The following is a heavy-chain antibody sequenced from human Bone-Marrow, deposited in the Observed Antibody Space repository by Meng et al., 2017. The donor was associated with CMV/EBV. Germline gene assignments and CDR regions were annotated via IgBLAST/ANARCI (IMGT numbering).Heavy chain of an antibody. CDR3: ARETCSSTSCYTDYYYGMDV. J-gene: IGHJ6*02. Sequence: ASVKVSCKTSGYTFISYYMHWVRQAPGQGLEWMGIINPSGGSTSYAQKFQGRVTMTRDTSTSTVYMELSSLRSEDTAVYYCARETCSSTSCYTDYYYGMDVWGQGTKVTVSS. D-gene: IGHD2-2*02. CDR2: INPSGGST. CDR1: GYTFISYY. V-gene: IGHV1-46*01.